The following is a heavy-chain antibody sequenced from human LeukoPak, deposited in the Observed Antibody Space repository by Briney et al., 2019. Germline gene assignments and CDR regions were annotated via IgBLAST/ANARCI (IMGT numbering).Heavy chain of an antibody. V-gene: IGHV4-34*01. Sequence: SETLSLTCAVYGGSFSGYYWSWIRQPPGKGLEWIGEINHSGSTNYNPSLKSRVTISVDTSKNQFSLRLSSVTAADTAVYYCARVVQLVVVPAAIRRGWFDPWGQGTLVTASS. CDR1: GGSFSGYY. J-gene: IGHJ5*02. D-gene: IGHD2-2*02. CDR2: INHSGST. CDR3: ARVVQLVVVPAAIRRGWFDP.